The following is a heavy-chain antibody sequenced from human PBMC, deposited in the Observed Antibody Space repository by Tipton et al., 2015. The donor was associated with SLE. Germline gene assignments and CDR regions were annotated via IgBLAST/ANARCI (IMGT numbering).Heavy chain of an antibody. V-gene: IGHV3-49*03. CDR2: IRSKANGGTT. CDR3: TSEGRIYNIAVINFDY. CDR1: GFTFGDYA. Sequence: SLRLSCRNSGFTFGDYAMTWFRQAPGKGLEWVGFIRSKANGGTTEYAASVKGRFTMSSDDSKSIAYLQMNSLKIEDTAVYFCTSEGRIYNIAVINFDYWGKGSPVTVSS. J-gene: IGHJ4*02. D-gene: IGHD5-12*01.